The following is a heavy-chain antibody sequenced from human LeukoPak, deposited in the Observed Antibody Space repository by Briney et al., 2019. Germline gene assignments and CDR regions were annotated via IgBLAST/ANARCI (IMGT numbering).Heavy chain of an antibody. CDR1: GGSFSDFY. CDR2: INHSGST. CDR3: ATLGEYYDSSGYYYN. J-gene: IGHJ4*02. V-gene: IGHV4-34*01. Sequence: SGTLSLTCAVYGGSFSDFYWSWIRQPPGKGLEWIGEINHSGSTYYNPSLKSRVTISEDTSKNQFSLKLTSVTAADTAVYYCATLGEYYDSSGYYYNWGQGTLVTVSS. D-gene: IGHD3-22*01.